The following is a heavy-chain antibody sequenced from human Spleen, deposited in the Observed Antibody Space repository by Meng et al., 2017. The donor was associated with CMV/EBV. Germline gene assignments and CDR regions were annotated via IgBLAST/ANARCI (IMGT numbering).Heavy chain of an antibody. V-gene: IGHV3-9*01. CDR1: GFTFDDHT. CDR2: INWNSGVL. CDR3: ATTNRLQH. J-gene: IGHJ1*01. Sequence: SLKISCTASGFTFDDHTMHWVRQAPGKGLEWVSGINWNSGVLGYADSVKGRFTISRDNAKNSLYLQMNSLRAEDTAVYYCATTNRLQHWGQGTLVTVSS. D-gene: IGHD2-8*01.